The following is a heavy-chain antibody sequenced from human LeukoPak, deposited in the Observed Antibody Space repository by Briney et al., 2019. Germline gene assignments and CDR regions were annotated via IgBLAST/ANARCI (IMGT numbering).Heavy chain of an antibody. CDR2: ISGHGGSI. CDR3: AKGPLGGRLDY. Sequence: GGSLRLSCAASGFTFDDYAMHWVRQAPRKGLEWVSLISGHGGSIYYADSVKGRFTISRDNTKNSLYLQMTSLRTEDTALYYCAKGPLGGRLDYWGQGTLVTVSS. CDR1: GFTFDDYA. J-gene: IGHJ4*02. V-gene: IGHV3-43*02. D-gene: IGHD3-16*01.